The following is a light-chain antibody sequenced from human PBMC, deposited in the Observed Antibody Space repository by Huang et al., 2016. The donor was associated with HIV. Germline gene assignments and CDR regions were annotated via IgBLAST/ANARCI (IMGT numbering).Light chain of an antibody. CDR3: QQYNNWPPVYT. J-gene: IGKJ2*01. V-gene: IGKV3-15*01. CDR2: RAS. CDR1: QSVGRN. Sequence: EIVMTQSPATLSVSPGERATLSCRASQSVGRNLAWYQQKPGQAPRLLIYRASTRATGIPARVTGSGSGTEFTLTISSLQSEDFAIYYCQQYNNWPPVYTFGQGTKLEIK.